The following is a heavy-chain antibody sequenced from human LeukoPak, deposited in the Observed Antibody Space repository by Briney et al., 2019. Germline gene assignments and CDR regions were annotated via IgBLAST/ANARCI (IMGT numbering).Heavy chain of an antibody. CDR1: GGSISSYY. D-gene: IGHD1-1*01. V-gene: IGHV4-59*01. Sequence: PSETLSLTCTVSGGSISSYYWSWIRQPPGKGLEWIGYISYSGSTNFNPSLKSRVTIPVDTSKNQFSLKLSSVTAADTAVYYCAREGTAGTNLNWFDPWGQGTLVTVSP. CDR2: ISYSGST. J-gene: IGHJ5*02. CDR3: AREGTAGTNLNWFDP.